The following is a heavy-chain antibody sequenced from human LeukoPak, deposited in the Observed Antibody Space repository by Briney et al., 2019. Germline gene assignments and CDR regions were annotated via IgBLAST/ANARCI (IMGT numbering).Heavy chain of an antibody. CDR1: GFTFSSYT. CDR2: VSSRSTYI. D-gene: IGHD5-18*01. V-gene: IGHV3-21*01. CDR3: ARGIQLWYTDY. J-gene: IGHJ4*02. Sequence: PGGSLRLSCAASGFTFSSYTMNWVRQAPGKGLEWVSSVSSRSTYIYYADSVKGRFTISRDNVKNSMYLQMNSLRAEGTAVYYCARGIQLWYTDYWGQGTLVTVSS.